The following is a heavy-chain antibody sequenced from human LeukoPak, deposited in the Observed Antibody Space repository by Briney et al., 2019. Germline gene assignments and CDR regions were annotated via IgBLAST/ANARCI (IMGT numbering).Heavy chain of an antibody. J-gene: IGHJ4*02. CDR2: INPSGGST. Sequence: GASVKVSCKASGYTFTSYYMHWVRQAPGQGLEWMGIINPSGGSTSYAQKFQGRVTMTRDMSTSTVYMELSSLRSEDTAVYYCARGTFFYDSSLSLLDYWGQGTLVTVSS. D-gene: IGHD3-22*01. CDR3: ARGTFFYDSSLSLLDY. CDR1: GYTFTSYY. V-gene: IGHV1-46*01.